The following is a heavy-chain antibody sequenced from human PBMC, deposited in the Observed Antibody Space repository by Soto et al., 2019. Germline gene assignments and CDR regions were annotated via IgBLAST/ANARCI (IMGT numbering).Heavy chain of an antibody. CDR1: GGSISSYY. Sequence: SETLSLTCTVSGGSISSYYWSWIRQPAGKGLEWIGRIYTSGSTNYNPSLKSRVTMSVDTSKNQFSLKLSSVTAADTAVYYCARAPLTTVTPRDWDYYYYGMDVWGQGTTVTVSS. CDR3: ARAPLTTVTPRDWDYYYYGMDV. V-gene: IGHV4-4*07. CDR2: IYTSGST. J-gene: IGHJ6*02. D-gene: IGHD4-17*01.